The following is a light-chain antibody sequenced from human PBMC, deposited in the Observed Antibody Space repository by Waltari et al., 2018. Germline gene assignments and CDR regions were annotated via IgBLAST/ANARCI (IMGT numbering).Light chain of an antibody. V-gene: IGKV1-39*01. Sequence: EIQLTQSPSSLSASVGDRVTISCRASQTISNYLSWYQQRPGRAPKLLIYGASRLQGGVPSRFSGSGAGTDFTLTISDLQPEDFGTYFCQQSYISPTFGQGTTVEV. CDR1: QTISNY. J-gene: IGKJ1*01. CDR3: QQSYISPT. CDR2: GAS.